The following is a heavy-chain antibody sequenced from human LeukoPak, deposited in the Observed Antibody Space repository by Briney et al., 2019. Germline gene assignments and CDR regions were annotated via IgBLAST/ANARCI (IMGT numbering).Heavy chain of an antibody. CDR3: AKAGIVVVVAAHLDY. J-gene: IGHJ4*02. CDR2: ISWNSGSI. D-gene: IGHD2-15*01. V-gene: IGHV3-9*01. Sequence: GGSLRLSCAASGFTFDDYAMHWVRQAPGKGLEWVSGISWNSGSIGYADSVKGRFTISRDNAKNSQYLQMNSLRAEDTALYYCAKAGIVVVVAAHLDYWGQGTLVTVSS. CDR1: GFTFDDYA.